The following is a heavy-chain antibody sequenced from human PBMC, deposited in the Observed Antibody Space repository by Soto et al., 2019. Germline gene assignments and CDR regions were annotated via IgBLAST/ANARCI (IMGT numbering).Heavy chain of an antibody. CDR1: GGSISSGGYY. J-gene: IGHJ4*02. D-gene: IGHD3-3*01. V-gene: IGHV4-31*03. CDR2: IYYSGST. Sequence: QVQLQESGPGLVKPSQTLSRTCTVSGGSISSGGYYWSWIRQHPGKGLEWIGYIYYSGSTYYNPSLKSRVTISVDTSKNQFSLKLSSVTAADTAVYYCASDYEGVDTPAGFVYWGQGTLVTVSS. CDR3: ASDYEGVDTPAGFVY.